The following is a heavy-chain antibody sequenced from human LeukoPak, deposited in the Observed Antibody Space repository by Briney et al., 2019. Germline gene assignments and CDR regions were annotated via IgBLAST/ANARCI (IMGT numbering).Heavy chain of an antibody. CDR3: ARDTHSCFDY. Sequence: GGSPRLSCAASGFTVSSNYMSWVRQAPGKGLEWVSVIYSGGSTYYAGSVKGRFTISRDNSKNTLYLQMNSLRAEDTAVYYCARDTHSCFDYWGHGAPVTVSS. CDR1: GFTVSSNY. CDR2: IYSGGST. V-gene: IGHV3-66*01. J-gene: IGHJ4*01. D-gene: IGHD2-15*01.